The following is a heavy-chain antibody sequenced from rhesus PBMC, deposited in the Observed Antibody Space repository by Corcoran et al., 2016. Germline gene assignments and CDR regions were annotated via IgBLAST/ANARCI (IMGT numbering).Heavy chain of an antibody. CDR3: ARGRRGASNTNGDY. CDR2: ISGRSGST. CDR1: GGSISSSNW. J-gene: IGHJ4*01. Sequence: QVQLQESGPGLVKPSETLSLTCAVSGGSISSSNWWSWMRPPPGEGLEWIGNISGRSGSTYYNPSLKSRVTISKDTSKNQFSLKLSSVTAADTAVYYCARGRRGASNTNGDYWGQGVLVTVSS. D-gene: IGHD4-23*01. V-gene: IGHV4S19*01.